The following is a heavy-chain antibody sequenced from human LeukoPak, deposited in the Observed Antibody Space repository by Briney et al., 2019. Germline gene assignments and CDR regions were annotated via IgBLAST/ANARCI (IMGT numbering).Heavy chain of an antibody. D-gene: IGHD2-15*01. J-gene: IGHJ4*02. CDR2: IGPGSGHT. CDR3: ARHPYCSSGSCYLDYFDF. V-gene: IGHV3-11*06. Sequence: SGGSLRLSCAASGFTFSDHYMSWVRQAPGTGLEWLSYIGPGSGHTNYAASVKGRFTISRDNAKNSLYQQMNSLRAEDTAVYYCARHPYCSSGSCYLDYFDFWGQGTLVTVSS. CDR1: GFTFSDHY.